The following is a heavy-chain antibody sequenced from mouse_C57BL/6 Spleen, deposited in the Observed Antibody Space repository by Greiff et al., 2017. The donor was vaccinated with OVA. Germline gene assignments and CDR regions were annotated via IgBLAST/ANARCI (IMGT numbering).Heavy chain of an antibody. CDR1: GYTFTSYW. D-gene: IGHD1-1*02. Sequence: QVQLQQPGAELVKPGASVKLSCKASGYTFTSYWMQWVKQRPGQGLEWIGEIEPSGSYTNYNQKFKGKATLTVDTSSSTAYMQLSSLTSEDSAVYYCARRTYGDYWGQGTTLTVSS. V-gene: IGHV1-50*01. J-gene: IGHJ2*01. CDR2: IEPSGSYT. CDR3: ARRTYGDY.